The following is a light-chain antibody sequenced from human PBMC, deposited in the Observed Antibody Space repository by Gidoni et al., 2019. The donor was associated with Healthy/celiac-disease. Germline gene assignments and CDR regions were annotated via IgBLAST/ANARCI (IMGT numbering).Light chain of an antibody. J-gene: IGLJ1*01. CDR2: EVS. CDR3: SSYTSSSTQV. V-gene: IGLV2-14*01. Sequence: QSALTQPASVSGSPGQSITISCTGTSSDVGGYNSVSWYQQHPGKAPKLMIYEVSNQPSGVSNRFSGSKSGNTASLTISGLQAEDEADYYCSSYTSSSTQVFGTGTKVTVL. CDR1: SSDVGGYNS.